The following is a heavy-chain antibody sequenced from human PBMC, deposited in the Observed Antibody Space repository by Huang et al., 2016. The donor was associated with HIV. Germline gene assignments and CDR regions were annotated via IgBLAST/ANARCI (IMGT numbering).Heavy chain of an antibody. CDR2: IYYSGST. CDR1: GGSIRSDNYY. CDR3: ARLPGSITMIRGVITDPY. D-gene: IGHD3-10*01. J-gene: IGHJ4*02. V-gene: IGHV4-39*02. Sequence: QLQLQESGPGLVKPSETLSLTCTVSGGSIRSDNYYWGGIRQPPGKGLEWIGSIYYSGSTYYNPSLKRRVTITVDTSKNHFSLRMRSVTAADTAGYYCARLPGSITMIRGVITDPYWGQGTLVTVSS.